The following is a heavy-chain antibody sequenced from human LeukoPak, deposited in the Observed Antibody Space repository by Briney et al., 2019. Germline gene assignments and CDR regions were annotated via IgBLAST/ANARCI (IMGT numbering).Heavy chain of an antibody. V-gene: IGHV3-30*18. D-gene: IGHD3-22*01. CDR3: AKTYYYDSSGYFDY. Sequence: GGSLRLSCAASGFTFSSYGMHWVRQAPGKGLVWLAVISYDGSNKYYADSVKGRFTISRDNSKNTLYLQMNSLRAEDTAVYYCAKTYYYDSSGYFDYWGQGTLVTVSS. CDR1: GFTFSSYG. CDR2: ISYDGSNK. J-gene: IGHJ4*02.